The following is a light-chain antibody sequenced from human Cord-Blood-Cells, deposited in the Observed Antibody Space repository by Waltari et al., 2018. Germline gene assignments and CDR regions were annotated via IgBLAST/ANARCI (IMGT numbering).Light chain of an antibody. Sequence: QSAMPQLPSAPGSPGQSVPISCTGTSSAVGGYNYVSWYQQHPGKAPKLMIYEVSKRPSGVPDRFSGSKSGNTASLTVAGLQAEDEADYYCSSYAGSNNFVFGTGTKVTVL. CDR2: EVS. CDR3: SSYAGSNNFV. CDR1: SSAVGGYNY. J-gene: IGLJ1*01. V-gene: IGLV2-8*01.